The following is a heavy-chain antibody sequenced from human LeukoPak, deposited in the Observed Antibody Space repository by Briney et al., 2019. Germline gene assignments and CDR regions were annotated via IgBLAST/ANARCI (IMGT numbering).Heavy chain of an antibody. J-gene: IGHJ6*03. CDR2: IKEDGSEK. CDR1: GFTFNNYW. Sequence: GGSLRLSCAASGFTFNNYWMGWVRQAPGKGLEWVGNIKEDGSEKNHVDSVKGRFTISRDNAKNSLYLQMSSLRAADTAVYYCARVMAASVWRSYGSYYYYYYMDVWGKGTTVTVSS. CDR3: ARVMAASVWRSYGSYYYYYYMDV. V-gene: IGHV3-7*01. D-gene: IGHD3-16*01.